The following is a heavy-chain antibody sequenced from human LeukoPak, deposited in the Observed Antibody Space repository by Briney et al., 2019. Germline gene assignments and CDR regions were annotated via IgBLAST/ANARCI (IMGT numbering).Heavy chain of an antibody. CDR2: INGGGVNT. CDR3: AKDLYSNYGPADY. D-gene: IGHD4-11*01. V-gene: IGHV3-23*01. Sequence: PGGSLRLSCAASGFTFTSYSMNWVRQAPGKGLEWVSTINGGGVNTHYADSVGGRFTISRDNSKNTLFLQMNSLRDEDTAVCYCAKDLYSNYGPADYWGQGNLVTVSS. CDR1: GFTFTSYS. J-gene: IGHJ4*02.